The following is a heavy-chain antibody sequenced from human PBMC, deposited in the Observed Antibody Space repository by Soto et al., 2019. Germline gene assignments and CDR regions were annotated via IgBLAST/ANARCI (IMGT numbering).Heavy chain of an antibody. J-gene: IGHJ3*02. CDR3: SREGTEDCIGGSCYPSDAFDI. CDR1: GGSISSGDYY. Sequence: QVQLQESGPGLVKPSQTLSLTCTVSGGSISSGDYYWSWIRQPPGKGLEWIGSIYYSGSTYYNPSLDSRVTISVDTSKNQFSPKLSSVTAADTAVYSWSREGTEDCIGGSCYPSDAFDIWGQGTMVTVSS. CDR2: IYYSGST. D-gene: IGHD2-15*01. V-gene: IGHV4-30-4*01.